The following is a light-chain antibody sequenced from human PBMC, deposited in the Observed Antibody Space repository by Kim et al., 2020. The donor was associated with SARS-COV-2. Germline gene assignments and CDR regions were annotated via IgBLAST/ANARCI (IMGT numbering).Light chain of an antibody. CDR3: HQYGSPPST. CDR1: RGVTSYY. CDR2: IAS. V-gene: IGKV3-20*01. J-gene: IGKJ5*01. Sequence: SPGEQATLSCRASRGVTSYYLAWYQQKPGQAPRLLIYIASSRATGIPDRFSGSGSGTEFTLTSSRLEPEDFAVYYCHQYGSPPSTFGQGTRLEIK.